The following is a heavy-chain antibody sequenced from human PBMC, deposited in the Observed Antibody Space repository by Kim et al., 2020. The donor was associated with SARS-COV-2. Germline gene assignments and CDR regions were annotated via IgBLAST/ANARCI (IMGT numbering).Heavy chain of an antibody. J-gene: IGHJ4*02. CDR3: ARDQQLVRADY. Sequence: KDYAVSVKSRITIDPDTAKNQFSLQLNSVTPEETAVYYCARDQQLVRADYWGQGSLVTVSS. CDR2: K. V-gene: IGHV6-1*01. D-gene: IGHD6-13*01.